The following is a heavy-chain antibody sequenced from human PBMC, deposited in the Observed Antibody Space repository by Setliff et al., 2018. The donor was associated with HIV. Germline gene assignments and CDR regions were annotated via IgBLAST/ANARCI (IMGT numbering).Heavy chain of an antibody. Sequence: SETLSLTCSVSGVSFSTNMHYWGWIRQPPGKGLEWVGSVYYSGDIFYNPSLRSRVTISLDSSKNQLSLRLKSVTAADTAVYFCARRAESTTTWFSSWYSYDMDVWGQGTTVTVSS. CDR3: ARRAESTTTWFSSWYSYDMDV. CDR2: VYYSGDI. J-gene: IGHJ6*02. CDR1: GVSFSTNMHY. V-gene: IGHV4-39*01. D-gene: IGHD2-15*01.